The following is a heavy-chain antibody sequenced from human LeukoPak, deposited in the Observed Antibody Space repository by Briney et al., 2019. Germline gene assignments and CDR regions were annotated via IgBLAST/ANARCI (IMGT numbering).Heavy chain of an antibody. V-gene: IGHV4-39*01. Sequence: PSETLSLTCTVSDGSISSSSYYWGWIRQPPGKGLEWIGSIYYSGSTYYNPSLKSRVTISVDTSKNQFSLKLSSVTAADTAVFYCARRLYSYGHLKYWYFDLWGRGTLVTVSS. CDR3: ARRLYSYGHLKYWYFDL. CDR1: DGSISSSSYY. CDR2: IYYSGST. J-gene: IGHJ2*01. D-gene: IGHD5-18*01.